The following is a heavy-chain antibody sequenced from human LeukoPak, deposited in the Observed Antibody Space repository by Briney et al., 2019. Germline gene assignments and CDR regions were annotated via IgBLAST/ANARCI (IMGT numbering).Heavy chain of an antibody. V-gene: IGHV3-23*01. CDR1: GFTFSSYG. CDR3: AKEEGSYVWGSYRPAHMDV. J-gene: IGHJ6*03. D-gene: IGHD3-16*02. Sequence: GGSLRLSCAASGFTFSSYGMSWVRQAPGKGLEWVSAISGSGGSTYYADSVKGRFTISRDNSKNTLYLQMNSLRAEDTAVYYCAKEEGSYVWGSYRPAHMDVWGKGTTVTISS. CDR2: ISGSGGST.